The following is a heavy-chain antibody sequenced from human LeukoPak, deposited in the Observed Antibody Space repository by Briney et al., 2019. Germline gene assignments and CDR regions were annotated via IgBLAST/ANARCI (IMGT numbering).Heavy chain of an antibody. J-gene: IGHJ4*02. V-gene: IGHV4-59*08. Sequence: NPSETLSLTCTVSGGSMRSYYWSWIRQPPGKGLEWIGYIYHAGSTNYNPSLKSRVTISIDTSKNQFSLKLTSVTAADTAVYYCARMGNPATVTTDYWGQGTLVTVSS. CDR1: GGSMRSYY. D-gene: IGHD4-17*01. CDR3: ARMGNPATVTTDY. CDR2: IYHAGST.